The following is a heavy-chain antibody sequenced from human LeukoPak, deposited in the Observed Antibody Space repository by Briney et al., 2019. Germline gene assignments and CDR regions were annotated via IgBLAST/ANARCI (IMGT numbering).Heavy chain of an antibody. D-gene: IGHD2-15*01. Sequence: SQTVSLTCAISGDSVSSNSAAGNWIRQSPPRGLELLGRTYYRSKLHNDYAVSVKSRITINPETYRNQFSLQLNSVIPEDTAIYYCARIVGGSPDYWGQGTLVTVSS. CDR2: TYYRSKLHN. CDR3: ARIVGGSPDY. CDR1: GDSVSSNSAA. J-gene: IGHJ4*02. V-gene: IGHV6-1*01.